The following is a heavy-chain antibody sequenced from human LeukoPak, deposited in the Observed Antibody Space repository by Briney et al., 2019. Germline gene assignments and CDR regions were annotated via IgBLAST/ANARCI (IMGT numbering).Heavy chain of an antibody. Sequence: GGSLRLSCAASGFTFSSYGMHWVRQAPGKGLEWVAVISYDGSNKYYADSVKGRFTISRDNSKNTLYLQMNSLRAEDTAVFYCAKDGGSGYYYYFHYWGQGTWSPSPQ. J-gene: IGHJ4*02. CDR1: GFTFSSYG. D-gene: IGHD3-22*01. CDR2: ISYDGSNK. CDR3: AKDGGSGYYYYFHY. V-gene: IGHV3-30*18.